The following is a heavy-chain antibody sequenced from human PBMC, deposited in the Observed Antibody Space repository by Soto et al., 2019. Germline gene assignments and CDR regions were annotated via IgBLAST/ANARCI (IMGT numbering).Heavy chain of an antibody. CDR3: GRGLPHYGSGSYDY. J-gene: IGHJ4*02. CDR1: GGSFSGYY. Sequence: QVQLQQWGAGLLKPSETLSLTCAVYGGSFSGYYWSWIRQPPGKGLEWIGEINHSGSTNYNPSLKSRVTISVDTSKNQFSLKLSSVTAADTAVYYCGRGLPHYGSGSYDYWGQGTLVTVSS. CDR2: INHSGST. D-gene: IGHD3-10*01. V-gene: IGHV4-34*01.